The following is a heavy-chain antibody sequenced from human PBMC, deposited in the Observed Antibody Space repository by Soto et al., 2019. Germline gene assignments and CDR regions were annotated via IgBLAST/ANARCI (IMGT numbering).Heavy chain of an antibody. CDR3: ARDYRSGWQHGY. CDR2: IYSGVST. Sequence: VVSLRLSCSSSVFTVISNYISWFLQAPGNGLEWVSVIYSGVSTSYADSVKGRFTISRDNSKNTPYLQMNSLRAEYTAVYYCARDYRSGWQHGYWGQGTMVNVSS. V-gene: IGHV3-53*01. CDR1: VFTVISNY. D-gene: IGHD6-19*01. J-gene: IGHJ4*02.